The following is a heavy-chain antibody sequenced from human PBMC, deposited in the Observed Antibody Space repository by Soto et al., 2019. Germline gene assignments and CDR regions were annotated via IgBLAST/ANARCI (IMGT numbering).Heavy chain of an antibody. CDR2: ISYDGSNQ. J-gene: IGHJ4*02. Sequence: QVQLVESGGGVVQPGRSLRLSCAASGFTFSNYAMHWVRQAPGKGLEWVAVISYDGSNQYYADSVKGRFTISRDNSKNTVYLQMNSLRAEDTAVYYCARGWLERPDYWGQGTLVTVSS. CDR3: ARGWLERPDY. CDR1: GFTFSNYA. V-gene: IGHV3-30-3*01. D-gene: IGHD5-12*01.